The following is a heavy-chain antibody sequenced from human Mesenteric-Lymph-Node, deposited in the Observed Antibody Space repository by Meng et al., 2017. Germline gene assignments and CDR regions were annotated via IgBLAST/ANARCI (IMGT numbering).Heavy chain of an antibody. J-gene: IGHJ2*01. CDR1: GGSISSSNYY. Sequence: QWQLQGPGTVLVKPSQTLSLTCPVSGGSISSSNYYWSWIRQPPGKGLEWSGHIYNSGSTYYNPSLKSRITISVGTSKNQFSLKLSSVTAADTAVYYCARGQKGYFDLWGRGTLVTVSS. CDR3: ARGQKGYFDL. V-gene: IGHV4-30-4*01. CDR2: IYNSGST.